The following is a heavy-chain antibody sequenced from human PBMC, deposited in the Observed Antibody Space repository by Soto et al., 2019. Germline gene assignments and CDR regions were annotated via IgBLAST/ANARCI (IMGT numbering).Heavy chain of an antibody. V-gene: IGHV1-2*02. Sequence: GASVKVSCKASGYTFTGYYMHWVRQAPGQGREWMGWINPSSGGTNYAQKFQGRVTMTRDTSISTAYMELSRLRSDDTAVYCCARSDDRELSDHWGQGTLVTVSS. CDR1: GYTFTGYY. D-gene: IGHD1-26*01. CDR2: INPSSGGT. J-gene: IGHJ4*02. CDR3: ARSDDRELSDH.